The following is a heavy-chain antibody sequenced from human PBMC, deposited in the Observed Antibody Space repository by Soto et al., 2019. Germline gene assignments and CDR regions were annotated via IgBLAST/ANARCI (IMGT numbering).Heavy chain of an antibody. CDR1: GYTFTGDY. CDR3: AREGPITISGYYYGMDV. J-gene: IGHJ6*02. Sequence: GASVKVSWKASGYTFTGDYMHWVRQAPGQGLEWMGWINPNSGGTNYAQKFRGRVTMTRDTSISTAYMELSRLRSDDTAVYYCAREGPITISGYYYGMDVWGQGTTVTVSS. V-gene: IGHV1-2*02. D-gene: IGHD3-3*01. CDR2: INPNSGGT.